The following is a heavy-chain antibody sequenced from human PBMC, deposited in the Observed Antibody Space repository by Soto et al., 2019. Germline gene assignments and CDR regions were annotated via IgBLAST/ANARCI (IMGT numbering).Heavy chain of an antibody. V-gene: IGHV3-74*01. J-gene: IGHJ4*02. CDR2: IVPDGSGT. CDR3: ARGCSGSYCTDY. D-gene: IGHD1-26*01. Sequence: PGGSLRLSCAASGFTFNDYWMHWVRQAPGKGLVWVSRIVPDGSGTNYADSVQGRFSISRDNAKNMVYLQLSNVRVEDTAVYYCARGCSGSYCTDYWGQGT. CDR1: GFTFNDYW.